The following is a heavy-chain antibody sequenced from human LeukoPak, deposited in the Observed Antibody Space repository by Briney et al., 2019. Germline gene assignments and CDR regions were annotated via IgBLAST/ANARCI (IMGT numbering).Heavy chain of an antibody. Sequence: GGSLRLSCAASGFTFSSYEMNWVRQAPGQGLEWVSYISSSGSTIYNADSVKGRFTISRDNAKNSLYLQMNSLRAEDTAVYYCARVNTYYDFWSGYLDYWGQGTLVTVSS. CDR2: ISSSGSTI. V-gene: IGHV3-48*03. CDR3: ARVNTYYDFWSGYLDY. D-gene: IGHD3-3*01. J-gene: IGHJ4*02. CDR1: GFTFSSYE.